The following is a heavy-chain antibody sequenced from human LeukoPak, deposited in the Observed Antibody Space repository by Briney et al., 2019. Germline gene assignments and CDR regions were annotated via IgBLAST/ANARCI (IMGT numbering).Heavy chain of an antibody. D-gene: IGHD3-10*01. Sequence: SETLSLACTVPGGSISSGGYYWSWIRQHPGKGLEWIGYIDESGSTYYNPSLNSPVTVSVDTSKYQDSLKLSPVPPADTAVYYCARGFCGSFGELSDYYFDYWGQGTLVTVSA. V-gene: IGHV4-31*01. CDR2: IDESGST. J-gene: IGHJ4*02. CDR3: ARGFCGSFGELSDYYFDY. CDR1: GGSISSGGYY.